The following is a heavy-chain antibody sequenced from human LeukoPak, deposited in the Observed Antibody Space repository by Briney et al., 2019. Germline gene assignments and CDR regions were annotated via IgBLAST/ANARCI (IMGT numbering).Heavy chain of an antibody. D-gene: IGHD2-21*02. CDR1: GGSISYDY. J-gene: IGHJ4*02. CDR2: IHYSGAT. V-gene: IGHV4-59*08. CDR3: ATLRGASTAVFDS. Sequence: SETLSLTCTVSGGSISYDYWSWIRQSPGKRLEWIGYIHYSGATNYSPSLKSRVTISVDTSKNQFSLKLSSVTAADTALHYCATLRGASTAVFDSWGQGALVTVST.